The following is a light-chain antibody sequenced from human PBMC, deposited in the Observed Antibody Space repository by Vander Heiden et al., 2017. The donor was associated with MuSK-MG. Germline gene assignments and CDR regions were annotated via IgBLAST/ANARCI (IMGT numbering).Light chain of an antibody. Sequence: SSELTQPPSVSVSPGQTASITCSGDKLGDKYACWYQQKPGQSHVLVIYQDSKRPSGIPERFSGSNSGNTATLTISGTQAMDEADYYCQAWDSSTYVVFGGGTKLTVL. CDR2: QDS. V-gene: IGLV3-1*01. CDR1: KLGDKY. CDR3: QAWDSSTYVV. J-gene: IGLJ2*01.